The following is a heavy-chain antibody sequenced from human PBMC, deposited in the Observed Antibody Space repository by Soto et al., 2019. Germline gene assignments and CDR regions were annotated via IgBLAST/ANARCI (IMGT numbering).Heavy chain of an antibody. J-gene: IGHJ4*02. V-gene: IGHV1-18*01. D-gene: IGHD4-4*01. CDR3: ARDRSNYAYDY. CDR1: GYTFTSYV. Sequence: ASVKVSCKASGYTFTSYVISWVRQAPGQGLEWMGWISGYNANINYAQNLQGRVTMTTDTSTSTAYMELRSLRSDDTAVYYCARDRSNYAYDYWGQGPLVTVSS. CDR2: ISGYNANI.